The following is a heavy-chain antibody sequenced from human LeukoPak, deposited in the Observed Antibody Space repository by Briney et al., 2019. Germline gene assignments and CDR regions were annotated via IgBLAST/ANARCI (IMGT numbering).Heavy chain of an antibody. Sequence: ASVKVSCKASGYTFTSCGISWVRQAPGQGLEWMGWISAYNGNTNYAQKLQGRVTMTTDTSTSTAYMELRSLRSDDTAVYYCARADPAAPSDAFDIWGQGTMVTVSS. D-gene: IGHD2-2*01. CDR2: ISAYNGNT. CDR1: GYTFTSCG. J-gene: IGHJ3*02. CDR3: ARADPAAPSDAFDI. V-gene: IGHV1-18*01.